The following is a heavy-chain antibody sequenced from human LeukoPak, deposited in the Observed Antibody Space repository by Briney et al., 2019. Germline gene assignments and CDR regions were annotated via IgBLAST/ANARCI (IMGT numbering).Heavy chain of an antibody. CDR1: GFTFRSYN. J-gene: IGHJ6*03. CDR3: AKNADRGAYCRGGSCYPYYYYYMDV. D-gene: IGHD2-15*01. CDR2: ISHTGGSP. Sequence: GGSLRLSCAASGFTFRSYNMNWVRQAPGKGREWVSSISHTGGSPYYADSVKGRFTVSRDNSENTLYLQMNSLTVDDTAIYYCAKNADRGAYCRGGSCYPYYYYYMDVWGTGTTVTISS. V-gene: IGHV3-23*01.